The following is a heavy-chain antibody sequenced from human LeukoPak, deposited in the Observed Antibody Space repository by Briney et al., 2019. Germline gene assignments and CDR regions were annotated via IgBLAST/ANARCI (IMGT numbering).Heavy chain of an antibody. J-gene: IGHJ6*03. D-gene: IGHD3-10*01. CDR2: ISSSGSFI. Sequence: GGSLRLSCTASGFTFSSYEANWVRQAPGKGLEWVSDISSSGSFIYYADSVKGRFTISRDNAKNSLYLQLNSLRAEDTAIYYCARTAYNSGSYYMDVWGKGTTVTVSS. V-gene: IGHV3-48*03. CDR3: ARTAYNSGSYYMDV. CDR1: GFTFSSYE.